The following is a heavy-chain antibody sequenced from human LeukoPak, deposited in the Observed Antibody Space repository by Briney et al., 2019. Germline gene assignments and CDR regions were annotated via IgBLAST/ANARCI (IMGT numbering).Heavy chain of an antibody. V-gene: IGHV4-4*02. J-gene: IGHJ4*02. D-gene: IGHD5-18*01. CDR2: IYHHGAT. CDR3: ARLGGELWLVLSY. Sequence: SGTLSLTCAVSGGSISSNNWWSWVRQPPGKGLEWIGEIYHHGATNYNPSLKSRVTLSVDKSKNQFSLKLSSVTAADTAVYYCARLGGELWLVLSYWGQGTLVTVSS. CDR1: GGSISSNNW.